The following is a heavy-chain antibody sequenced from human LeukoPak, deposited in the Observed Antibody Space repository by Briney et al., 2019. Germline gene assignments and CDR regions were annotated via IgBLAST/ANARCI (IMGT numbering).Heavy chain of an antibody. Sequence: PSETLSLTCTVSGGSISSYYWSWIRQPAGKGLEWIGLIYTIGSTNYNPSLKSRVTMSVDTSKNQFSLKVRSVTAADTAVYYCARELHFCSGGSCYRYFDYWGQGTLVTVSS. CDR3: ARELHFCSGGSCYRYFDY. J-gene: IGHJ4*02. V-gene: IGHV4-4*07. CDR1: GGSISSYY. CDR2: IYTIGST. D-gene: IGHD2-15*01.